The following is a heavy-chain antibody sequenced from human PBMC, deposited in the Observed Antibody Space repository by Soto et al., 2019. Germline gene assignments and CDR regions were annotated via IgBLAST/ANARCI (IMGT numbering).Heavy chain of an antibody. CDR3: ARRGGGDSLFDS. CDR2: IFYGGGTGVT. V-gene: IGHV4-39*01. J-gene: IGHJ4*02. D-gene: IGHD4-17*01. CDR1: GDSFSTSNYY. Sequence: QLHLQESGPGLVKPSETLSLTCTVSGDSFSTSNYYWGWIRQPPGKGLEWIGNIFYGGGTGVTYYNPSLNSRVIISVDTSKNQFSLKLRSITAADTAFYFCARRGGGDSLFDSWGQGKLVTVSS.